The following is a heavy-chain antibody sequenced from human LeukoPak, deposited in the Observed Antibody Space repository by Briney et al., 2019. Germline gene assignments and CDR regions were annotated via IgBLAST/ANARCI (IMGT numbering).Heavy chain of an antibody. CDR3: AKVVFSGNAFDI. J-gene: IGHJ3*02. V-gene: IGHV3-30*02. CDR2: IRYDGSNK. CDR1: GFTFSSYE. D-gene: IGHD1-26*01. Sequence: GGSLRLSCAASGFTFSSYEMNWVRQAPGKGLEWVAFIRYDGSNKYYADSVKGRFTISRDNSKNTLSLQMNSLRAEDTAVYYCAKVVFSGNAFDIWGQGTMVTVSS.